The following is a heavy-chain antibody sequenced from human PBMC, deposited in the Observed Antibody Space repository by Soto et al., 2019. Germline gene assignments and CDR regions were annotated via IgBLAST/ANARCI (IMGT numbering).Heavy chain of an antibody. J-gene: IGHJ5*02. CDR3: AKDSVVVVVAATNWFDP. CDR1: GFTFSSYA. Sequence: GGSLRLSCASSGFTFSSYAMSLVRQAPGKGLEWVSAISGSGGSTYYADSVKGRFTISRDNSKNTLYLQMNSLRAEDTAVYYCAKDSVVVVVAATNWFDPWGQGTLVTVSS. CDR2: ISGSGGST. V-gene: IGHV3-23*01. D-gene: IGHD2-15*01.